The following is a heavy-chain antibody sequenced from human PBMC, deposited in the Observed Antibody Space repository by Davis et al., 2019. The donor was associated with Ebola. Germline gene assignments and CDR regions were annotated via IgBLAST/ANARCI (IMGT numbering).Heavy chain of an antibody. CDR3: AKQRGNSFASLIDF. J-gene: IGHJ4*02. CDR2: ISGTGVAT. Sequence: GESLKISCAASGFTFNKCAMSWVRQTPGKVLEWLSGISGTGVATYYTDSVRGRFTISRDNSRNTVDLQMSGLRAEDTAVYFVAKQRGNSFASLIDFWGQGTLVAVSS. V-gene: IGHV3-23*01. D-gene: IGHD7-27*01. CDR1: GFTFNKCA.